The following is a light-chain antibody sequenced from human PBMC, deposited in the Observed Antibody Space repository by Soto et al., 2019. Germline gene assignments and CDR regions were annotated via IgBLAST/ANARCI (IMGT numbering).Light chain of an antibody. Sequence: DIQMTQSPSTLSASVGDRVTITCRASQSISSWLAWYQQKPGKAPKLLIYDASSLESGVPSRFSVSGSGTEFTLTISSLQPDDFATSYCQQYNSYSRFTFGPGTKVDIK. V-gene: IGKV1-5*01. CDR3: QQYNSYSRFT. J-gene: IGKJ3*01. CDR1: QSISSW. CDR2: DAS.